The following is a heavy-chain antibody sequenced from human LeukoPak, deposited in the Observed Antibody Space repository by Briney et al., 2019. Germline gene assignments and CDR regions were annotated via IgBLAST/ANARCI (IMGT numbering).Heavy chain of an antibody. CDR1: GYIFSIYA. J-gene: IGHJ1*01. Sequence: GASVKVSCKASGYIFSIYAMIWVRQAPGQGLKLMGWINPNTGNPTYAQGFTGRFVFSLDTSVSTAYLQISSLKPEDTAVYYCARDYTVAIGTTTYFQHWGQGTLVTVSS. CDR3: ARDYTVAIGTTTYFQH. D-gene: IGHD1-7*01. V-gene: IGHV7-4-1*02. CDR2: INPNTGNP.